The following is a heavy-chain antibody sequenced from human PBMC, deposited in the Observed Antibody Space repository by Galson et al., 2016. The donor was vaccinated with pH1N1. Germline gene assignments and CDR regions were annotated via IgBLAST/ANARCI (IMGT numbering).Heavy chain of an antibody. J-gene: IGHJ4*02. V-gene: IGHV1-46*01. CDR1: GYTFTTNY. Sequence: SVKVSCKASGYTFTTNYIHWVRQAPGQGLEWMGVIDPSGGGTTYAQKFQARVTMTRDTSTSTVHMDLSSLKSEDPAVYYCTRDLGRRREYWGQGTLVTVSS. CDR3: TRDLGRRREY. D-gene: IGHD1-26*01. CDR2: IDPSGGGT.